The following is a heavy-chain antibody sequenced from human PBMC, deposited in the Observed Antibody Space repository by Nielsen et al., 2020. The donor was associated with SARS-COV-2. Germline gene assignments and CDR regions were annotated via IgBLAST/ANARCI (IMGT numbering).Heavy chain of an antibody. V-gene: IGHV1-8*01. CDR3: ARGMNGIAAAQHYYYGMDV. CDR2: MNPNSGNT. J-gene: IGHJ6*02. D-gene: IGHD6-13*01. Sequence: WVRQAPGQGLEWMGWMNPNSGNTGYAQKFQGRVTMTRDTSISTAYMELSRLGSDDTAVYYCARGMNGIAAAQHYYYGMDVWGQGTTVTVSS.